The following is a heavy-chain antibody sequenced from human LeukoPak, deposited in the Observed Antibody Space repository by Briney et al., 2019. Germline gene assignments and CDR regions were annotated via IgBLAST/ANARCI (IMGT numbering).Heavy chain of an antibody. CDR2: IIPIFGTA. CDR1: GGTFSSYA. J-gene: IGHJ4*02. CDR3: ARYACSGGSCPSDY. Sequence: ASVKVSCKASGGTFSSYAISWVRQAPGQGLEWMGGIIPIFGTANYAQKFQGRVTITADKSTSTAYMELSSLRAEDTAVYYCARYACSGGSCPSDYWGQGTLVTVSS. V-gene: IGHV1-69*06. D-gene: IGHD2-15*01.